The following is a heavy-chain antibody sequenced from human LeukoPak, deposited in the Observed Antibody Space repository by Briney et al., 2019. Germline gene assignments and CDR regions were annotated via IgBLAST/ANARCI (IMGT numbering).Heavy chain of an antibody. Sequence: GGSLRLSCAASGFTFSSYAMSWVRQAPGKGLVWVSRIKSDGSTIYADSVKGRFTISRDNAKNSLYLQMNSLRAEDTAVYYCARDSTLDYMDVWGKGTTVTVSS. J-gene: IGHJ6*03. CDR1: GFTFSSYA. CDR3: ARDSTLDYMDV. V-gene: IGHV3-74*01. CDR2: IKSDGST.